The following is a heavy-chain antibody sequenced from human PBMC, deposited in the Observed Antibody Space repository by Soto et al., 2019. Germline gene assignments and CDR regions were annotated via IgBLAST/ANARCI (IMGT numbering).Heavy chain of an antibody. CDR1: GNNVSTNSAG. J-gene: IGHJ4*02. D-gene: IGHD1-1*01. CDR3: ARNSWNAPPAFDF. CDR2: TYYRSKWNN. V-gene: IGHV6-1*01. Sequence: QTLSLTCVISGNNVSTNSAGWNWIRQSPSRGLEWLGRTYYRSKWNNDYAASVKGRVTVNPDTSKNQFSLQLNSVTPEDTGVYYCARNSWNAPPAFDFWGQGIQVTVSS.